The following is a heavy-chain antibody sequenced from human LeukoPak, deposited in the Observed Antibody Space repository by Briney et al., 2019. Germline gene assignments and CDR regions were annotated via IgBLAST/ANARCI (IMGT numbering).Heavy chain of an antibody. Sequence: PGGSLRLSCAASGFTFSSSAMSWVRQAPGKGLEWVSVIYSGGSTYYADSVKGRFTISRDNSKNTLYLQMNSLRAEDTAVYYCAREYCSSTSCFGYWGQGTLVTVSS. CDR2: IYSGGST. CDR3: AREYCSSTSCFGY. J-gene: IGHJ4*02. CDR1: GFTFSSSA. V-gene: IGHV3-53*01. D-gene: IGHD2-2*01.